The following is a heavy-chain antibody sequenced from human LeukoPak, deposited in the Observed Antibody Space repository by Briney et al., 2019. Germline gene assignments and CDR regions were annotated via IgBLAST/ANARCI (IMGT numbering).Heavy chain of an antibody. Sequence: PSETLSLTCTVSGGSISSSSYYWGWIRQPPGKGLEWIGSIYYSGSTYYNPSLKSRVTISVDTSKNQFSLKLSSVTAADTAVYYCARRRGYSGNGYYFDYWGQGTLVTVSS. CDR1: GGSISSSSYY. J-gene: IGHJ4*02. CDR2: IYYSGST. D-gene: IGHD5-12*01. V-gene: IGHV4-39*01. CDR3: ARRRGYSGNGYYFDY.